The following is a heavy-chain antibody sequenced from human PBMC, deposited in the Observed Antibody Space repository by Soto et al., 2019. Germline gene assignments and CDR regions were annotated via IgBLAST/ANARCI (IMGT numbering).Heavy chain of an antibody. J-gene: IGHJ3*02. V-gene: IGHV3-23*01. D-gene: IGHD6-19*01. CDR3: AKGQMCSSGWSLYDAFDI. Sequence: EVQLLESGGGLVQPGGSLRLSCAASGFTFSSYAMSWVRQAPGKGLEWVSAISGSGGSTYYADSVKGRFTISRDNSKNTLYLQMNSLRAEDTAVYYCAKGQMCSSGWSLYDAFDIWGQGTMVTVSS. CDR2: ISGSGGST. CDR1: GFTFSSYA.